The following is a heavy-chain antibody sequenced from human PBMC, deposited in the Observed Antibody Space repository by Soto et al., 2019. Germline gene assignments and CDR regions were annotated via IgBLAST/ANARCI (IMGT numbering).Heavy chain of an antibody. J-gene: IGHJ4*02. Sequence: EVQLLESGGGLVQPGGSLGLSCTVSGLTFNIYAMSWVRQAPGKGPEWVSAITDNGGSTYYADSVKGRFSISRDNSKNTLYLEMNNLRAEDTALYYCAMIKIGDNYWGQGTQVNVSS. CDR2: ITDNGGST. D-gene: IGHD3-10*01. CDR1: GLTFNIYA. V-gene: IGHV3-23*01. CDR3: AMIKIGDNY.